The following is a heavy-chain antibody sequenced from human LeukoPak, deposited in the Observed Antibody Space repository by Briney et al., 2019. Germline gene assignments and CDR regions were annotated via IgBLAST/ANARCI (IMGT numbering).Heavy chain of an antibody. CDR2: FYPEDGET. V-gene: IGHV1-24*01. J-gene: IGHJ4*02. CDR1: GYTLTELS. CDR3: ATDPPFNYYDSSGYYFSY. D-gene: IGHD3-22*01. Sequence: GASVKVSCTVSGYTLTELSMHWVRQAPGKGLEWMGGFYPEDGETIYAQKFQGRVTMTEDTSTDTAYMELSSLRSEDTAVYYCATDPPFNYYDSSGYYFSYWGQGTLVTVSS.